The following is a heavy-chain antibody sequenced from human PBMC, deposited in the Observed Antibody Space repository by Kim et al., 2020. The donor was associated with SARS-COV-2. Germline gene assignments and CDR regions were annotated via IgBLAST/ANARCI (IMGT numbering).Heavy chain of an antibody. CDR2: INPSGGST. CDR1: GYTFTSYY. Sequence: ASVKVSCKASGYTFTSYYMHWVRQAPGQGLEWMGIINPSGGSTSYAQKFQGRVTMTRDTSTSTVYMELSSLRSEDTAVYYCAREERGAAGTHPIVGATTGVYWGQGTLVTVSS. CDR3: AREERGAAGTHPIVGATTGVY. J-gene: IGHJ4*02. D-gene: IGHD1-26*01. V-gene: IGHV1-46*01.